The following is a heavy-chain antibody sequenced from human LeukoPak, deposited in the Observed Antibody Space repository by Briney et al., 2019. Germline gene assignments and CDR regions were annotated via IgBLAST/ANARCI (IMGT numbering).Heavy chain of an antibody. CDR2: INSDGSST. Sequence: GGSLRLSCAASGFTFSSYWMHWVRQAPGKGLVWVSRINSDGSSTSYADSVKGRFTISRDNAKNTLYLQMNSLRAEDMAVYYCAREGVGANAYFDYWGQGTLATVSS. D-gene: IGHD1-26*01. CDR1: GFTFSSYW. J-gene: IGHJ4*02. V-gene: IGHV3-74*01. CDR3: AREGVGANAYFDY.